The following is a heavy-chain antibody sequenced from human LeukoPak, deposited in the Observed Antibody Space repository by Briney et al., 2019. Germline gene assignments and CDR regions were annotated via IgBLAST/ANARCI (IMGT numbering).Heavy chain of an antibody. CDR1: GFTVSSNY. CDR3: ARDYYDSSGYYGDY. CDR2: IYSGGST. J-gene: IGHJ4*02. Sequence: GGSLRLSCSVSGFTVSSNYMSWVRQAPGKGLEWVSVIYSGGSTYYADSVKGRFTISRDNSKNTLYLQMNSLRAEDTAVYYCARDYYDSSGYYGDYWGQGTLVTVSS. D-gene: IGHD3-22*01. V-gene: IGHV3-66*01.